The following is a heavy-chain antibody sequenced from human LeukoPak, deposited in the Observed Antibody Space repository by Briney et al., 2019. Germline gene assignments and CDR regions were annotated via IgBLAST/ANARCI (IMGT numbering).Heavy chain of an antibody. CDR1: GYTFTGYY. CDR3: ARGVYYDSSRPLDY. V-gene: IGHV1-2*02. Sequence: ASVKVSCKASGYTFTGYYIFWVRQAPGQGLEWMGWINPNSSVTNYAQKFQGRVTMTTDTSTSTAYMELRSLRSDDTAVYYCARGVYYDSSRPLDYWGQGTLVTVSS. D-gene: IGHD3-22*01. J-gene: IGHJ4*02. CDR2: INPNSSVT.